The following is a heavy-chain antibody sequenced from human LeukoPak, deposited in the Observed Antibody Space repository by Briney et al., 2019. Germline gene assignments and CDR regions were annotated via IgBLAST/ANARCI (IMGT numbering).Heavy chain of an antibody. V-gene: IGHV3-30*18. CDR3: AKDGLRLGELSY. D-gene: IGHD3-16*02. J-gene: IGHJ4*02. CDR1: GFTFSSYG. Sequence: PGRSLRLSCAASGFTFSSYGMHWVRQAPGKGLEWVAVISYDGSNKYYADSVKGRFTISRDNSKNTLYLQMNSLRAEDTAVYYCAKDGLRLGELSYWGQGTLVTVS. CDR2: ISYDGSNK.